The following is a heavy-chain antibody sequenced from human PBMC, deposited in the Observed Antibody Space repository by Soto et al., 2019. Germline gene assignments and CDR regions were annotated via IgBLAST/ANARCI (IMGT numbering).Heavy chain of an antibody. D-gene: IGHD4-17*01. V-gene: IGHV3-30*18. CDR2: ISYDGSNK. J-gene: IGHJ1*01. CDR3: AKPPYGDFPAEYFQH. Sequence: QVQLVESGGGVVQPGRSLRLSCAASGFTFSSYGMHWVRQAPGKGLEWVAVISYDGSNKYYADSVKGRFTISRDNSKNTLYLQMNSRRAEDTAVYYCAKPPYGDFPAEYFQHWGQGTLVTVSS. CDR1: GFTFSSYG.